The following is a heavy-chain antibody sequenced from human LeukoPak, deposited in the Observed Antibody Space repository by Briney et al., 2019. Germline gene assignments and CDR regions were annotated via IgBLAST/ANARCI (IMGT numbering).Heavy chain of an antibody. CDR1: GGSISSSSYY. J-gene: IGHJ4*02. CDR2: IYYSGST. D-gene: IGHD3-16*01. Sequence: SETLSLTCTVPGGSISSSSYYWGWIRQPPGKGLEWIGSIYYSGSTYYNPSLKSRVTISVDTSKNQFSLKLSSVTAADTAVYYCARLELGESFFDYWGQGTLVTVSS. V-gene: IGHV4-39*01. CDR3: ARLELGESFFDY.